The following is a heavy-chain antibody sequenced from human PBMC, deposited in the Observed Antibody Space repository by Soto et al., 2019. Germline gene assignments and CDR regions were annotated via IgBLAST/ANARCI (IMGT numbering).Heavy chain of an antibody. Sequence: QVQLVESGGGVVQPGRSLRLSCAASGFTFSSYGMHWVRQAPGKGLEWVAVIWYDGSNKYYADSVKGRFTISRDNSKNPLYLQMNSLRAEDTAVYYCARPYSSGWYYFDYWGQGTLVTVSS. CDR1: GFTFSSYG. V-gene: IGHV3-33*01. D-gene: IGHD6-19*01. CDR2: IWYDGSNK. CDR3: ARPYSSGWYYFDY. J-gene: IGHJ4*02.